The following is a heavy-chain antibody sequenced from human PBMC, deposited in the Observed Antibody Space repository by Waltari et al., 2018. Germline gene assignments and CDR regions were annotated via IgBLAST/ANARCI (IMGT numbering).Heavy chain of an antibody. V-gene: IGHV4-4*02. CDR1: GDSVTSANW. D-gene: IGHD2-15*01. Sequence: QLQESGPGLVKPSGTLYLSCAVSGDSVTSANWWSWVRQSPQRGLEWIGQVLSTGKTNYSPSFASRVTMSLDASNNQFSLKVTSATAADTAVYYGARDRGRGLYLDVWGPGTLVTVSP. CDR3: ARDRGRGLYLDV. CDR2: VLSTGKT. J-gene: IGHJ4*02.